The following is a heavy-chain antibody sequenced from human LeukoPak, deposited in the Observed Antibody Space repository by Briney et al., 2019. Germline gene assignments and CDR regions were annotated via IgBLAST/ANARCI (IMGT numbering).Heavy chain of an antibody. CDR1: GGSFSGYY. CDR3: ARHYGP. D-gene: IGHD3-16*01. V-gene: IGHV4-34*01. Sequence: SGTLSLTCAVYGGSFSGYYWSWIRQPPGKGLEWIGEINHSGSTNYNPSLKSRVTISVDTSKNQFSLKLNSVTATDTAVYYCARHYGPWGQGTLVTVSS. CDR2: INHSGST. J-gene: IGHJ4*02.